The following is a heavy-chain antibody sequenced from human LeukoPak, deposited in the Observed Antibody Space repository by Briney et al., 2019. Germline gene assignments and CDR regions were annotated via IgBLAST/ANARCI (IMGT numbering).Heavy chain of an antibody. D-gene: IGHD3-10*01. CDR3: AKSNGYGLVDI. CDR1: GYSISSGYY. J-gene: IGHJ3*02. Sequence: ASETLSLTCAVSGYSISSGYYWGWIRQPPGKGLEWIGSICHSGSTYYNPSLKSRVTISLDTSRNQFSLKLTSVTAADTAVYYCAKSNGYGLVDIWGQGTMVTVSS. CDR2: ICHSGST. V-gene: IGHV4-38-2*01.